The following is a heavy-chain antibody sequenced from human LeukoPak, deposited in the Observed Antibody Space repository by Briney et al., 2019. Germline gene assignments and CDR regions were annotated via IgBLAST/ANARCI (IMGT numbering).Heavy chain of an antibody. CDR3: ARAAPVAGSFWFDP. D-gene: IGHD6-19*01. V-gene: IGHV3-21*01. CDR2: ISSSSSYI. J-gene: IGHJ5*02. CDR1: GFTFSSYS. Sequence: PGGSLRLSCAASGFTFSSYSMNWVRQAPGKGLEWVSSISSSSSYIYYADSVKGRFTISRDNAKNSLYLQMNSMRAEDTAVYYCARAAPVAGSFWFDPWGQGTLVTVSS.